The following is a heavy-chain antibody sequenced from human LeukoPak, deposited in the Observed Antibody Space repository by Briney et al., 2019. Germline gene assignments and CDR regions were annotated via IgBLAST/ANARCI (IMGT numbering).Heavy chain of an antibody. CDR2: IYYTGST. Sequence: SETLSLTCTVPGGSMSSYYWSWIRQPPGKGLEWIGYIYYTGSTNYNPSLKSRVTTSVDMSKNQFSLKLSSVTAADTAVYYCARGARGRFGELLYAFWGQGTLVTVSS. V-gene: IGHV4-59*01. J-gene: IGHJ4*02. D-gene: IGHD3-10*01. CDR3: ARGARGRFGELLYAF. CDR1: GGSMSSYY.